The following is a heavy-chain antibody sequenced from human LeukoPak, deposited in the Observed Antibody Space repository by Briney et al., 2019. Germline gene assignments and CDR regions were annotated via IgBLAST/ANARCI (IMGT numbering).Heavy chain of an antibody. D-gene: IGHD6-19*01. Sequence: ASVKVSCKASGYXFTGYYIHWVRQAPGQGLEWMGWINPNSGGTNYAQKFQGRVTMTRDTSISTAYMELSRLKSGDTAVYYCARDYSSGWYVYWGQGTLVTVSS. CDR1: GYXFTGYY. CDR2: INPNSGGT. V-gene: IGHV1-2*02. J-gene: IGHJ4*02. CDR3: ARDYSSGWYVY.